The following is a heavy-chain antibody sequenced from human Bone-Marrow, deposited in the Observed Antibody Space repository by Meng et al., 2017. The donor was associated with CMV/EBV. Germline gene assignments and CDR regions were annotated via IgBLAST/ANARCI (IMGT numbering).Heavy chain of an antibody. Sequence: GGSLRLSCAASGFTFSSYSMNWVRQAPGKGLEWVSSISSSSSYIYYADSVKGRFTISRDNAKNSLYLQMNSLRAEDTAVYYRARDADFFWSANPAGGMDVWGQGTTVTFYS. CDR3: ARDADFFWSANPAGGMDV. D-gene: IGHD3-3*01. V-gene: IGHV3-21*01. J-gene: IGHJ6*02. CDR1: GFTFSSYS. CDR2: ISSSSSYI.